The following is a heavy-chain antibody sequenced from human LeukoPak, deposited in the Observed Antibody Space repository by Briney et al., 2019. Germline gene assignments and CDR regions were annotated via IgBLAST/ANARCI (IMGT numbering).Heavy chain of an antibody. Sequence: GGSLRLSCAASGFTFSSYAMSWVRQAPGKGLEWVSYITSSGSSIYYADSVKGRFTISRDNAKNSLYLQMNSLRAEDTAVYYCARDRGGRALDIWGQGTMLTVSS. CDR1: GFTFSSYA. D-gene: IGHD3-16*01. V-gene: IGHV3-48*04. J-gene: IGHJ3*02. CDR3: ARDRGGRALDI. CDR2: ITSSGSSI.